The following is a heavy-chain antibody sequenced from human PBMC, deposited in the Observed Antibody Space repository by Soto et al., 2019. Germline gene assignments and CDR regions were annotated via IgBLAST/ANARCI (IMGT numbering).Heavy chain of an antibody. CDR2: ISSSGSTI. Sequence: EVQLVESGGGLVQPGGSLRLSCAASGFTFSSYEMNWVRQAPGTGLEWVSYISSSGSTIYYADSVKGRFTISRDNAKNSLYLQMNSLRAEDTAVYYCARGWYYDSSGYYPGGMDVWGQGTTVTVSS. D-gene: IGHD3-22*01. CDR1: GFTFSSYE. CDR3: ARGWYYDSSGYYPGGMDV. V-gene: IGHV3-48*03. J-gene: IGHJ6*02.